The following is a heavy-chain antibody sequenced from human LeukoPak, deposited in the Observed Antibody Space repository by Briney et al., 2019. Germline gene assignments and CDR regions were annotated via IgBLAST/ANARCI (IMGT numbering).Heavy chain of an antibody. CDR1: GFTFSSYG. CDR2: IWYDGSNK. CDR3: ASDYGGNSASFFDY. Sequence: GGSLRLSCAASGFTFSSYGMHWVRQAPGKGLEWVAVIWYDGSNKYYADSVKGRFTISRDNSKNTLYLQMNSLRAEDTAVYYCASDYGGNSASFFDYWGQGTLVTVSS. V-gene: IGHV3-33*01. J-gene: IGHJ4*02. D-gene: IGHD4-23*01.